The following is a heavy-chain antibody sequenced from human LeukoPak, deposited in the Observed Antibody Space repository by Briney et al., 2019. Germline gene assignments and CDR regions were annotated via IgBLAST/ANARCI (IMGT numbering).Heavy chain of an antibody. CDR1: GFTFSSYA. J-gene: IGHJ4*02. Sequence: GGSLRLSCAASGFTFSSYAMHWVRQAPGKGLEWVAVISYDGSNKYYADSVKGRFTISRDNSKNTLYLQMGSLRAEDMAVYYCARAYGSGSYYDYWGQGTLVTVSS. CDR3: ARAYGSGSYYDY. D-gene: IGHD3-10*01. CDR2: ISYDGSNK. V-gene: IGHV3-30*14.